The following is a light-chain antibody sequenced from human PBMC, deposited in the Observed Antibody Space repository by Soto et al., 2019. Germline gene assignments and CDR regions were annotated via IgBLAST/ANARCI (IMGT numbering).Light chain of an antibody. CDR3: QSYGSSLSALV. V-gene: IGLV1-40*01. CDR1: SSNIGAGYD. Sequence: QPVLTQPPSVSGAPGQRVTISCTGSSSNIGAGYDVHWYQELPGTAPKLLIYGNSNRPSGVPDRFSGSKSGTSASLAITGLQAEDEADYFRQSYGSSLSALVFGGGTKLTVL. J-gene: IGLJ2*01. CDR2: GNS.